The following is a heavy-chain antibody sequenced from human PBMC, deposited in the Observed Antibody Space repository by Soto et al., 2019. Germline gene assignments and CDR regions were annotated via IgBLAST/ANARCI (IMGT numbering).Heavy chain of an antibody. CDR3: ARGEADDYIWGSYPFDY. CDR1: GFTFSSYS. CDR2: ISSSSSYI. D-gene: IGHD3-16*02. Sequence: GGSLRLSCAASGFTFSSYSMNWVRQAPGKGLEWVSSISSSSSYIYYADSVKGRFTISGDNAKNALYLQMNSLRAEDTAVYYCARGEADDYIWGSYPFDYWGQGTLVTVSS. J-gene: IGHJ4*02. V-gene: IGHV3-21*01.